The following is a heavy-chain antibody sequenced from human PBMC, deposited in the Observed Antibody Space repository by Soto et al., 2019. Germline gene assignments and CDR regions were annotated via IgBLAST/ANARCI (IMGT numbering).Heavy chain of an antibody. V-gene: IGHV3-72*01. D-gene: IGHD6-19*01. Sequence: LSLTCTVSGGSISSGGYYMDWVRQAPGKGLEWVGRTRNKANSYTTEYAASVKGRFTISRDDSKNSLYLQMNSLKTEDTAVYYCARGDRSEAVAGDDAFDIWGQGTMVTVSS. CDR3: ARGDRSEAVAGDDAFDI. J-gene: IGHJ3*02. CDR2: TRNKANSYTT. CDR1: GGSISSGGYY.